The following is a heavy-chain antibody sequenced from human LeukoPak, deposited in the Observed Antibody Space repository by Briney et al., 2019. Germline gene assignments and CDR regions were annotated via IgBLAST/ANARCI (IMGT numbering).Heavy chain of an antibody. CDR1: GFTFSNYA. CDR2: TSGSGGST. Sequence: SGGSLRLSCAASGFTFSNYAMSWVRQAPGKGLEWVSATSGSGGSTYYADSVKGRFTISRDNSKNTLDLQMNSLRAEDTAVYYCARRAYGDYGRWYYDLWGRGTLVTVSS. D-gene: IGHD4-17*01. CDR3: ARRAYGDYGRWYYDL. J-gene: IGHJ2*01. V-gene: IGHV3-23*01.